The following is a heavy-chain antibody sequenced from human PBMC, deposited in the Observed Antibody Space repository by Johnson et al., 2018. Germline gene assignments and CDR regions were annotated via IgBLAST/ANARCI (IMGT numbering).Heavy chain of an antibody. CDR3: AKGVRGYAQGSRVDY. J-gene: IGHJ4*02. Sequence: QVQLVQSGAEVKKPGASVKVSCKASGYSFTRYAMHWVRQAPGQRLEWMGWINTVNGDTKYSQNFQGRVTITRDTSASTAYMELSNLRSEDTAVYYCAKGVRGYAQGSRVDYWGQGTLVTVSS. D-gene: IGHD5-18*01. V-gene: IGHV1-3*04. CDR1: GYSFTRYA. CDR2: INTVNGDT.